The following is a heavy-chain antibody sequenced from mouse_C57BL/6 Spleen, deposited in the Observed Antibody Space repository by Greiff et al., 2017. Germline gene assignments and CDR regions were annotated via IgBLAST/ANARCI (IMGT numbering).Heavy chain of an antibody. CDR3: ARRPNYYGSPMDY. CDR2: IYPGDGDT. V-gene: IGHV1-80*01. J-gene: IGHJ4*01. D-gene: IGHD1-1*01. Sequence: QVQLQQSGAELVKPGASVKISCKASGYAFSSYWMNWVKQRPGKGLEWIGQIYPGDGDTNYNGKFKGKATLTADTSSSTAYMQLSSLTSEDSAVYFCARRPNYYGSPMDYWGQGTSVTVSS. CDR1: GYAFSSYW.